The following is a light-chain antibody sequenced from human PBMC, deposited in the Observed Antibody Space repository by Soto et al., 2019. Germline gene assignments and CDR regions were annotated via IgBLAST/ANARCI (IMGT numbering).Light chain of an antibody. CDR2: GNN. Sequence: QSALRQPPSVSGAPGEGVAISYTWSYSNIGAGYDVHWYQQLPGTAPKFFMSGNNNRPSGVPDRFSVSKSGTSASLAITGLQAEDEADYDCQSFDSSLSPFYVFGTGTKVTVL. J-gene: IGLJ1*01. V-gene: IGLV1-40*01. CDR3: QSFDSSLSPFYV. CDR1: YSNIGAGYD.